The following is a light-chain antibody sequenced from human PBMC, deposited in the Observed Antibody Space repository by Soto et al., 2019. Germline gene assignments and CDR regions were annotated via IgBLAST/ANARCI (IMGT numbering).Light chain of an antibody. Sequence: QSALTQPPSASGSLGQSVTISCTGTSSDVGGYKYVSWYQQHPGKAPKLMIYEVSKRPSGVPDRLSGSKSGNTASLTVSGLQAEDEADSYCSSYAGSNNWVFGGGTKVTVL. V-gene: IGLV2-8*01. CDR1: SSDVGGYKY. J-gene: IGLJ3*02. CDR3: SSYAGSNNWV. CDR2: EVS.